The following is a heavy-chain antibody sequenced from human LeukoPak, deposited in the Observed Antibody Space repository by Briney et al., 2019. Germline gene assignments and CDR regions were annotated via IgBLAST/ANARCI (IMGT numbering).Heavy chain of an antibody. Sequence: GGSLRLSCAASGFTFSSYGMHWVRQAPGKGLEWVAVISYDGSNKYYADSVKGRFTISRDNAKNSLYLQMNSLRAEDTAVYYCARDPLTTHNWFDPWGQGTLVTVSS. CDR3: ARDPLTTHNWFDP. CDR1: GFTFSSYG. D-gene: IGHD4-11*01. CDR2: ISYDGSNK. J-gene: IGHJ5*02. V-gene: IGHV3-30*03.